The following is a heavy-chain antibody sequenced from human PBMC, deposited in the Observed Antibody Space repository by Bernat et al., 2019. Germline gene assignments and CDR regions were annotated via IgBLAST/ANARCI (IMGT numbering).Heavy chain of an antibody. CDR2: IKSKTDGGTT. J-gene: IGHJ4*02. CDR3: TTAPATHTDIDDC. CDR1: GFTFNNAW. V-gene: IGHV3-15*07. Sequence: EVHLVESGGDLVKPGGSLRLSCAASGFTFNNAWISWVRQAPGKGLEWVGRIKSKTDGGTTDYAAPVKGRFTISRDDSKSTLYLQMNSLKAEDTATYYCTTAPATHTDIDDCWGQGTLVTVSS. D-gene: IGHD5-18*01.